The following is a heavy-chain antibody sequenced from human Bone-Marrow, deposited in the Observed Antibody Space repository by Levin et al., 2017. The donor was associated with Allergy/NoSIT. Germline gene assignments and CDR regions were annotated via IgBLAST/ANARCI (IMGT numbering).Heavy chain of an antibody. V-gene: IGHV4-61*09. CDR1: GVSITSGSYY. CDR2: SYTSGNI. Sequence: PSETLSLTCTVSGVSITSGSYYWSWLPQPAGKGLEWIGHSYTSGNISYNPSLNSRVTISLDTYKNQFSLKPRPVTAADTAVYYCARVLQYSDYYADVWGKGTMVTVSS. CDR3: ARVLQYSDYYADV. D-gene: IGHD2-21*01. J-gene: IGHJ6*03.